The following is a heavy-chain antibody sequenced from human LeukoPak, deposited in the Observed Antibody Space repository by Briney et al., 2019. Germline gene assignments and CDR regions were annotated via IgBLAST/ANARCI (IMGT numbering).Heavy chain of an antibody. D-gene: IGHD2-21*02. CDR1: GGSFSGYY. V-gene: IGHV4-34*01. CDR3: AREAYCGGDCYSGFDY. J-gene: IGHJ4*02. CDR2: INHSGST. Sequence: SETLSLTCAVYGGSFSGYYWSWIRQPPGKGLEWIGEINHSGSTNYNPSLKSRVTISVDTSKNQFSLKLSSVTAADTAVYYCAREAYCGGDCYSGFDYWGQGTLATVSS.